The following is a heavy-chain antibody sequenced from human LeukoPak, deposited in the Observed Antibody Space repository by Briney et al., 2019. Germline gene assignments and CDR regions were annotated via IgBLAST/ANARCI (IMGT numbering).Heavy chain of an antibody. V-gene: IGHV3-23*01. CDR2: ISGISGLT. D-gene: IGHD3-3*01. CDR1: GFPFSSYA. CDR3: AKDLNPYDFGKVPGTYYYGMDV. J-gene: IGHJ6*02. Sequence: GASLRLSCAASGFPFSSYAMTWVRQAPGKGLEWVSAISGISGLTYFADSVKGRFNVSRDNSKTTMYLQMNSLRAEDTATYHCAKDLNPYDFGKVPGTYYYGMDVWGQGTTVTVSS.